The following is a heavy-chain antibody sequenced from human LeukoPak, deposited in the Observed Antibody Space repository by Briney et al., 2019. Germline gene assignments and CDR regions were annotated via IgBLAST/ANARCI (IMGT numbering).Heavy chain of an antibody. CDR2: INQSGST. V-gene: IGHV4-34*01. CDR3: ARGLRGTFDY. Sequence: SETLSLTCAVYGGSFSGYYWSWIRQPPGKGLEWIGEINQSGSTNYNPSLKSRVTISVDTSKNQFSLKLSSVTAADTAVYYCARGLRGTFDYWGQGTLVTVSS. J-gene: IGHJ4*02. D-gene: IGHD1-1*01. CDR1: GGSFSGYY.